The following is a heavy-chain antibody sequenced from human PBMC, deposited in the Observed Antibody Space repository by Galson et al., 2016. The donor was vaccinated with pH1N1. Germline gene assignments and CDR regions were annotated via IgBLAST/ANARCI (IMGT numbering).Heavy chain of an antibody. Sequence: ETLSLTCTVSGASGIGNNFYGGWIRQTPGKGLEWIGNIHYSETTYYNPSLKSRVTISVDTSKSHSSLKLNYVTAADTAVYFCARLVRWSYPHPLCYFDFWGQGTLVTVSS. CDR3: ARLVRWSYPHPLCYFDF. CDR2: IHYSETT. J-gene: IGHJ4*02. CDR1: GASGIGNNFY. D-gene: IGHD1-26*01. V-gene: IGHV4-39*02.